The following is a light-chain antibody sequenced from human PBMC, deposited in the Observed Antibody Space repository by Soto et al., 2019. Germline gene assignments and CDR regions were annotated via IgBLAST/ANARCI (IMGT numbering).Light chain of an antibody. V-gene: IGLV4-60*02. Sequence: QPVLTQSSSASASLGSSVKLTCTLSSGHSSYIIAWHQQQPGKAPRYLMKLEGSGSYNKGSGVPDRFSGSSSGADRYLTISSLPFEDEADYYCETWGSNTYVFGTGTKVTVL. CDR3: ETWGSNTYV. CDR2: LEGSGSY. CDR1: SGHSSYI. J-gene: IGLJ1*01.